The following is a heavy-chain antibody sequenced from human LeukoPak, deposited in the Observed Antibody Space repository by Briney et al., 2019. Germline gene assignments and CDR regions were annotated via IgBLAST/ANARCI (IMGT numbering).Heavy chain of an antibody. V-gene: IGHV6-1*01. D-gene: IGHD3-22*01. CDR3: ARSQFNYYDSSGPTRVDY. CDR1: GDSVSSNSAA. J-gene: IGHJ4*02. Sequence: SQTLSLTCAISGDSVSSNSAAWNWIRQSPSRGLEWLGRTYYRSKWYNDYAVSVKSRITINPDTSKNQFSLQLNSVTPEDTAVYYCARSQFNYYDSSGPTRVDYRGQGTLVTVSS. CDR2: TYYRSKWYN.